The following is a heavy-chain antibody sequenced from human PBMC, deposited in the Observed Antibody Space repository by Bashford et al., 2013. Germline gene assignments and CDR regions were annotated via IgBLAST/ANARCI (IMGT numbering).Heavy chain of an antibody. J-gene: IGHJ6*02. Sequence: ASVKVSCKASGYTFTSYGISWVRQAPGQGLEWMGWISAYNGNTNYAQKLQGRVTMTTDTSTSTAYMELRSLRSDDTAVYYCARDVVVAASVVDYYYGMDVWGQGTTVTVSS. CDR2: ISAYNGNT. D-gene: IGHD2-15*01. V-gene: IGHV1-18*01. CDR3: ARDVVVAASVVDYYYGMDV. CDR1: GYTFTSYG.